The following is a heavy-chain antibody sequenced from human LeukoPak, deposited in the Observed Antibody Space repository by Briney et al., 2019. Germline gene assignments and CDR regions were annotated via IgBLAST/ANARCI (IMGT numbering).Heavy chain of an antibody. CDR1: GGSFSGYY. CDR3: ARDRERSYDFWSGTIRYYYGMDV. CDR2: IYYSGST. J-gene: IGHJ6*02. Sequence: SETLSLTCAVYGGSFSGYYWSWIRQHPGKGLEWIGYIYYSGSTYYNPSLKSRVTISVDTSKNQFSLKLSSVTAADTAVYYCARDRERSYDFWSGTIRYYYGMDVWGQGTTVTVSS. D-gene: IGHD3-3*01. V-gene: IGHV4-31*11.